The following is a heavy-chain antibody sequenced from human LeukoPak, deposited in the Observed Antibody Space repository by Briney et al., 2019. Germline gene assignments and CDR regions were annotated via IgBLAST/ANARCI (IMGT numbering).Heavy chain of an antibody. CDR1: GDSITDDY. CDR3: ARDNGSGYTKGYEHYYYYLDV. V-gene: IGHV4-4*07. D-gene: IGHD3-3*02. CDR2: IHSGGTT. Sequence: SETLSLTCTVSGDSITDDYYTWIRQPAGKGLEWIWRIHSGGTTNYNPSLMSRVTLSIDKSKKYISLILTSVTAADTALYYCARDNGSGYTKGYEHYYYYLDVWGKGTTVTVSS. J-gene: IGHJ6*03.